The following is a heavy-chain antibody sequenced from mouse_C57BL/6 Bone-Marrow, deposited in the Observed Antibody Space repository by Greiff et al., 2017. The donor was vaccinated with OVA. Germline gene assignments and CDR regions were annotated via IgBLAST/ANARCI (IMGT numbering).Heavy chain of an antibody. D-gene: IGHD2-4*01. CDR2: INPSTGGT. CDR1: GYSFTGYY. Sequence: VQLQQSGPELVKPGASVKISCKASGYSFTGYYMNWVKQSPEKSLEWIGEINPSTGGTTYNQKFKAKATLTVDKSSSTAYMQLKSLTSEDSAVYYCARPYYDYDGYYFDYWGQGTTLTVSS. V-gene: IGHV1-42*01. CDR3: ARPYYDYDGYYFDY. J-gene: IGHJ2*01.